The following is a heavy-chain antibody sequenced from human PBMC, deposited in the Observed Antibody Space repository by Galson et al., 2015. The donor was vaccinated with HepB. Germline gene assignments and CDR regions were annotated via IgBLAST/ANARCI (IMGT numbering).Heavy chain of an antibody. CDR3: ARGSAVVVGYFDY. Sequence: SLRLSCAASGFTFSSYNMNWVRQAPGKGLEWVSSISSSSSYIYYADSVKGRFTISRDNAKNSLYLQMNSLRAEDTAVYYCARGSAVVVGYFDYWGQETLVTVSS. J-gene: IGHJ4*02. CDR1: GFTFSSYN. D-gene: IGHD2-15*01. CDR2: ISSSSSYI. V-gene: IGHV3-21*01.